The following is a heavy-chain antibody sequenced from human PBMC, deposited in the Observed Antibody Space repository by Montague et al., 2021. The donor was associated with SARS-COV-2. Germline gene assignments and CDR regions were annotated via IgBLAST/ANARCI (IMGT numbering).Heavy chain of an antibody. J-gene: IGHJ5*02. CDR3: ARGGDMNWFDP. CDR2: IDYSGST. D-gene: IGHD2-21*01. CDR1: GGSISGYD. Sequence: SETLSLTCTGLGGSISGYDWRWIRQPPGTRGEWMGYIDYSGSTNYNPSLKSRVTISVDTSKNQFSLKLSSVTAADTAVYYCARGGDMNWFDPWGQGTLVTVSS. V-gene: IGHV4-59*01.